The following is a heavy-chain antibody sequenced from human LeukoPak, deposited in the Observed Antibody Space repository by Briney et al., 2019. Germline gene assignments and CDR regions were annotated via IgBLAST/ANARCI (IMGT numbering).Heavy chain of an antibody. CDR3: ARGRNYVSDYYFDV. Sequence: SETLSLTCAVYGVSLRGYYWSWIRQSPEKGLEWIGEISHEGDSIYNPSLKSRLTLSVDMSKNQFSLKLRSVTAADTAVYHCARGRNYVSDYYFDVWGKGTTVIVSS. J-gene: IGHJ6*03. D-gene: IGHD1-7*01. CDR2: ISHEGDS. V-gene: IGHV4-34*01. CDR1: GVSLRGYY.